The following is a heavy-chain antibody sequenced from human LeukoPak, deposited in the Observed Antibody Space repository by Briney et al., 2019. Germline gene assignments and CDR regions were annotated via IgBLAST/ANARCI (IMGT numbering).Heavy chain of an antibody. V-gene: IGHV1-2*02. CDR3: AREYYDFWSGYSRNNWFDP. J-gene: IGHJ5*02. D-gene: IGHD3-3*01. CDR2: INPNSGGT. Sequence: ASVKVSCKASGYTFTGYYMHWVRQAPGQGLEWMGWINPNSGGTNYAQKFQGRVTMTRDTSISTAYMELSRLRSDDTAVYYCAREYYDFWSGYSRNNWFDPWGQGTLVTVSS. CDR1: GYTFTGYY.